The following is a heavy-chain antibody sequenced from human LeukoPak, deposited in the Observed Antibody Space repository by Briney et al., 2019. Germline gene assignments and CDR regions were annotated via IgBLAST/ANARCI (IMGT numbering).Heavy chain of an antibody. CDR3: ARGTHDSSGYYRPYYFDY. CDR1: GYSISSGYY. D-gene: IGHD3-22*01. J-gene: IGHJ4*02. Sequence: SETLSLTCTVSGYSISSGYYWGWIRQPPGKGLEWIGSIYHSGSTYYNPSLKSRVTISVDTSKNQFSLKLSSVTAADTAVYYCARGTHDSSGYYRPYYFDYWGQGTLVTVSS. V-gene: IGHV4-38-2*02. CDR2: IYHSGST.